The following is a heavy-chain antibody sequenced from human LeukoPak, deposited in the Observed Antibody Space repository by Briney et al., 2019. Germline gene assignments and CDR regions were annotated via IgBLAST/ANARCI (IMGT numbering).Heavy chain of an antibody. CDR2: IYPGDSDT. V-gene: IGHV5-51*01. D-gene: IGHD3-22*01. CDR1: GYSFTSYW. CDR3: ARQGDYYNDY. J-gene: IGHJ4*02. Sequence: RESLKISCKGSGYSFTSYWIAWVRQMPGKGLEWMGIIYPGDSDTSYSPSFQGQVTISADKSISTAYLQWSSLKASDIAMYYCARQGDYYNDYWGQGTLVTVSS.